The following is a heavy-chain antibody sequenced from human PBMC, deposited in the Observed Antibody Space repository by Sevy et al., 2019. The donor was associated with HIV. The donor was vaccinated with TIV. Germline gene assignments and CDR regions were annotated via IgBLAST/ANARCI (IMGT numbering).Heavy chain of an antibody. CDR2: INHTGTL. Sequence: SETLPLTCAVYGGSFSGYFWNWIRQSPGKGLEWIGEINHTGTLKYNPSLKSRVTISVDASKNQLSLHLSSVTAADTAIYYCARGRQAYVVVVPSTVPFDYWGQGTLVTVSS. CDR1: GGSFSGYF. CDR3: ARGRQAYVVVVPSTVPFDY. J-gene: IGHJ4*02. D-gene: IGHD2-2*01. V-gene: IGHV4-34*01.